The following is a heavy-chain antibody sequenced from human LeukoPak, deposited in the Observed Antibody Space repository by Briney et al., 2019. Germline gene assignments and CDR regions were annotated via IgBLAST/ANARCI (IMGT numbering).Heavy chain of an antibody. V-gene: IGHV1-8*01. D-gene: IGHD6-13*01. CDR3: ASQGYSSSGTIGGQNWFDP. Sequence: ASVKVSCKASGYTFTSYDINWVRQATGQGLEWMGWMNPNSGNTGYAQKFQGRVTMTRNTSISTAYMELSSLRSEDTAVYYCASQGYSSSGTIGGQNWFDPWGQGTLVTVSS. J-gene: IGHJ5*02. CDR2: MNPNSGNT. CDR1: GYTFTSYD.